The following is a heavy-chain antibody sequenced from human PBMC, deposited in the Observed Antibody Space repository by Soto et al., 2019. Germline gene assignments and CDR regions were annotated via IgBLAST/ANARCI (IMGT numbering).Heavy chain of an antibody. CDR3: ATANGSSSTSHY. J-gene: IGHJ4*02. Sequence: GGYVRLSCAASGFTVSSNYMSWVRQAPGKGLEWVSVIYSGGSTYYADSVKGRFTISRDNSKNTLYLQMNSLRAEDTAVYYCATANGSSSTSHYWCQAIMVTVST. CDR2: IYSGGST. V-gene: IGHV3-53*05. D-gene: IGHD6-6*01. CDR1: GFTVSSNY.